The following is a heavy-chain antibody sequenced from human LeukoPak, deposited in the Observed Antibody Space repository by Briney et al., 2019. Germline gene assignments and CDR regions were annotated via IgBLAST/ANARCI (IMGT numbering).Heavy chain of an antibody. D-gene: IGHD5-18*01. CDR2: IYYSGST. CDR1: GGSISSYY. CDR3: ARGGHSYGPSDY. V-gene: IGHV4-59*01. Sequence: PSETLSLTCTVSGGSISSYYWSWIRQPPGKGLEWIGYIYYSGSTNYNPSLKSRVTISVDTSKNQFSLKLSSVTAADTAVYYCARGGHSYGPSDYWGQGTLVTVSS. J-gene: IGHJ4*02.